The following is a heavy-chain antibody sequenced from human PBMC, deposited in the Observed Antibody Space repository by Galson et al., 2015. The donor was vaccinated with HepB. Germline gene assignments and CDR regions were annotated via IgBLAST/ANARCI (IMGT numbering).Heavy chain of an antibody. J-gene: IGHJ4*02. CDR3: GRNYYDSSGYYYFIDV. D-gene: IGHD3-22*01. CDR1: GFTVSSNY. Sequence: SLRLSCAASGFTVSSNYMSWVRQAPGKGLEWVSVIYSGGSTYYADSVKGRFTISRHNSKNTLYLQMNSLRAEDTAVYYCGRNYYDSSGYYYFIDVWGQGTLVTVSS. V-gene: IGHV3-53*04. CDR2: IYSGGST.